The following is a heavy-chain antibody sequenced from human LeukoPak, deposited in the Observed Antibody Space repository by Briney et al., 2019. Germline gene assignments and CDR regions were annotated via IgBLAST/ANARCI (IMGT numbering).Heavy chain of an antibody. Sequence: PSETLSLTCTVSGGSISSSSYYWGWIRQPPGKGLEWIGSIYYSGSTYYNPSLKSRVTISVDTSKNQFSLKLSSVTAADTAVYYCARAFTVVTPFDYWGQGTLVTVSS. CDR3: ARAFTVVTPFDY. J-gene: IGHJ4*02. V-gene: IGHV4-39*07. D-gene: IGHD4-23*01. CDR1: GGSISSSSYY. CDR2: IYYSGST.